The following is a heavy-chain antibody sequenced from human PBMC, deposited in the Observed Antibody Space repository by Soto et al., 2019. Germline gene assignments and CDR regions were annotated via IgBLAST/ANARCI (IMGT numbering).Heavy chain of an antibody. V-gene: IGHV4-34*01. D-gene: IGHD3-10*01. J-gene: IGHJ6*02. Sequence: PSETLSLTCAGYGGSFSGYYWSWIRQPPGKGLEWIGEINHSGSTNYNPSLKSRVTISVDTSKNQFSLKLSSVTAADTAVYYCARRLGLTMVRGVIHVYYYGMDVWGQGTTVTVSS. CDR2: INHSGST. CDR3: ARRLGLTMVRGVIHVYYYGMDV. CDR1: GGSFSGYY.